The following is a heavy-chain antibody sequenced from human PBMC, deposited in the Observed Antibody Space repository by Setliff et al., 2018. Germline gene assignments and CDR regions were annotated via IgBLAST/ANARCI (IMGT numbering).Heavy chain of an antibody. D-gene: IGHD6-19*01. V-gene: IGHV4-59*01. CDR2: IYKSGTT. CDR3: ARDQFSSGWYGAPESYFDR. CDR1: GDSMYGYY. J-gene: IGHJ4*02. Sequence: ETLSLTCHFSGDSMYGYYWSWIRQPPGKGLEWIGYIYKSGTTKYNPSLGSRISMSVDTSKNQFSLNLNYVTTADTAVYYCARDQFSSGWYGAPESYFDRWGQGVLVTVSS.